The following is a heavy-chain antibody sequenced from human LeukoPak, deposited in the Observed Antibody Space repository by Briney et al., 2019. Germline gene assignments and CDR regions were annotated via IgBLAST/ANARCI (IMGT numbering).Heavy chain of an antibody. CDR3: AREGGLYSSSLPDY. V-gene: IGHV3-74*01. CDR1: GFTFSSYW. D-gene: IGHD6-13*01. J-gene: IGHJ4*02. Sequence: GRSLRLSCAASGFTFSSYWMHWVRHAPGKGLVWVSRINSDGSSTSYADSVKGRFTISRDNAKNTLYLQMNSLRAEDTAVYYCAREGGLYSSSLPDYWGQGTLVTVSS. CDR2: INSDGSST.